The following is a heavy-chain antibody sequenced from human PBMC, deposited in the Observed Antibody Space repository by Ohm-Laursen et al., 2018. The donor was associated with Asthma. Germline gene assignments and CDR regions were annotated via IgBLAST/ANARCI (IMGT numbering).Heavy chain of an antibody. V-gene: IGHV1-18*01. CDR1: GYTFTSYG. Sequence: VASVKVSCKASGYTFTSYGISWVRQAPGQGLEWMGWISAYNGNTNYAQKLQGRVTMTTDTSTSTAYMELRSLRSDDTAVYYCARVIDLLYASRFDPWGQGTLVTVSS. CDR2: ISAYNGNT. D-gene: IGHD2-8*01. CDR3: ARVIDLLYASRFDP. J-gene: IGHJ5*02.